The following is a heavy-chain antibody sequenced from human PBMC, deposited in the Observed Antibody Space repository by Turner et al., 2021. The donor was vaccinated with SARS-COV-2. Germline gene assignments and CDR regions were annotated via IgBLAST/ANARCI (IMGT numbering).Heavy chain of an antibody. CDR2: ISWNSGSI. Sequence: EVQLVESGGGLVQPGRSLSLSCAASGFTFDDYAMHWVRQAPGKGLEWVSGISWNSGSIGYADSVKGRFTISRDNAKNSLYLQMNSLRAEDTALYYCAKVRRFAFDIWGQGTMVTVSS. CDR3: AKVRRFAFDI. CDR1: GFTFDDYA. V-gene: IGHV3-9*01. J-gene: IGHJ3*02.